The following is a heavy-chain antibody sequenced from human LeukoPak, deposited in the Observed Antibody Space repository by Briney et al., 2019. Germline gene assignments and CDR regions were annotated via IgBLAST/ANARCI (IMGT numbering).Heavy chain of an antibody. V-gene: IGHV3-21*01. CDR2: ISSSSSYI. D-gene: IGHD2-2*01. CDR3: ARADRYCSSTSCYPHYYYYYMDV. Sequence: GGSLRLSCAASGFTFSSYSMNWVRQAPGKGLEWVSSISSSSSYIYYADSVKGRFTISRDNAKTSLYLQMNSLRAEDTAVYYCARADRYCSSTSCYPHYYYYYMDVWGKGTTVTVS. CDR1: GFTFSSYS. J-gene: IGHJ6*03.